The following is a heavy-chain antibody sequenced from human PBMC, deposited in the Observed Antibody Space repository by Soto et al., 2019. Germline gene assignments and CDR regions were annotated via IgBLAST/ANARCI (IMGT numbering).Heavy chain of an antibody. CDR3: ARASGESYPGSRVFDS. CDR1: GFTFSSNA. Sequence: EVQLVESGGGLVQPGGSLRLSCAASGFTFSSNAMSWVRQAPGKGLEWVSVITNTGGDTLYADSVKGRFTISRDNFKNTLYLQMNSLRAEDTAIYYCARASGESYPGSRVFDSWGQGTRVTVSS. V-gene: IGHV3-23*04. CDR2: ITNTGGDT. J-gene: IGHJ4*02. D-gene: IGHD3-10*01.